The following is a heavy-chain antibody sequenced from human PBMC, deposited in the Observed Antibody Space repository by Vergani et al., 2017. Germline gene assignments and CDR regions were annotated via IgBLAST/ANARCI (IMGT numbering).Heavy chain of an antibody. D-gene: IGHD5-24*01. V-gene: IGHV3-33*01. CDR1: SFKLGDYG. J-gene: IGHJ4*02. Sequence: VQLVESGGGLVQPGGSLRLSCTPSSFKLGDYGMHWVRQAPGRGLEWVSMTWYEGNNNYYADSVKGRFTISKDISKNTLYLQINSLRGDDTAVYYCARETRDTPSSLDYWGQGTLVTVSS. CDR3: ARETRDTPSSLDY. CDR2: TWYEGNNN.